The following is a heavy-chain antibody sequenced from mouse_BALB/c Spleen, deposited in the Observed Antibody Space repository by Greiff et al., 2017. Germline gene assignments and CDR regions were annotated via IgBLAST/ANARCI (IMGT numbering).Heavy chain of an antibody. J-gene: IGHJ4*01. Sequence: EVKLQESGAELVRSGTSVKLPCTASGFNIKDYYMHWVKQRPEQGLEWIGWIDPENGDTEYAPKFQGKATMTADTSSNTAYLQLSSLTSEDTAVYYCNLQLGYAMDYWGQGTSVTVSS. V-gene: IGHV14-4*02. CDR2: IDPENGDT. D-gene: IGHD3-1*01. CDR1: GFNIKDYY. CDR3: NLQLGYAMDY.